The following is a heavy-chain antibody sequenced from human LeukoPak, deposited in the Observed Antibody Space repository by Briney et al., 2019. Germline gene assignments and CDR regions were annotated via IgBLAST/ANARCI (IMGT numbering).Heavy chain of an antibody. V-gene: IGHV4-39*01. CDR1: GGSISSSSYY. J-gene: IGHJ6*03. D-gene: IGHD6-13*01. CDR2: IYYSGST. Sequence: SETLSPTCTVSGGSISSSSYYWGWIRQPPGKGLEWIGSIYYSGSTYYNPSLKSRVTISVDTSKNQFSLKLSSVTAADTAVYYCARHEVGSSSWYIYYYYYMDVWGKGTTVTVSS. CDR3: ARHEVGSSSWYIYYYYYMDV.